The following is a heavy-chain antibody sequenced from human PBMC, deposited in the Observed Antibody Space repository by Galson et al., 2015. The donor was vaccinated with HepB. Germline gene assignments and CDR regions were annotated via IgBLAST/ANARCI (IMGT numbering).Heavy chain of an antibody. D-gene: IGHD2/OR15-2a*01. CDR3: AKTSGQSLVIVIIPLYYFDS. Sequence: SLRLSCAASGFTFSDYYMSWVRQAPGKGLEWVSVIGETDDTTYYADSVKGRFTISRDNSKNMLYLQMNSLTAEDTAVYYCAKTSGQSLVIVIIPLYYFDSWGQGTLVAVSS. V-gene: IGHV3-23*01. CDR2: IGETDDTT. J-gene: IGHJ4*02. CDR1: GFTFSDYY.